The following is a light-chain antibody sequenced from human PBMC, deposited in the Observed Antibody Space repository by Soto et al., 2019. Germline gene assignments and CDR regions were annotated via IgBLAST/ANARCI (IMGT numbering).Light chain of an antibody. CDR2: AAS. V-gene: IGKV1D-12*01. J-gene: IGKJ4*01. Sequence: DIQMTQSPSSVSASVGDRVTITCRASQDISRWLAWYQQKPGKAPNLLIYAASSLQSGVPSRFSGSGSGTDFTLTISSLQPEDFATYYWQQANSFPLTFGGGTKVEIK. CDR3: QQANSFPLT. CDR1: QDISRW.